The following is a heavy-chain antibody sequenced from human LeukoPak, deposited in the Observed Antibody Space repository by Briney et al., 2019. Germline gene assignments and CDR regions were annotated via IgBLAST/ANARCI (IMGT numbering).Heavy chain of an antibody. D-gene: IGHD2-15*01. Sequence: GGSLRLSCAASGFTFSSYWMHWVRQAPGKGLVWVSRINSDGSSTRHADSVKGRFTISRDNAKNTLYLQMNSLRAEDTAVYYCAGGGSLTPFDYWGQGTLVTVSS. V-gene: IGHV3-74*01. J-gene: IGHJ4*02. CDR3: AGGGSLTPFDY. CDR1: GFTFSSYW. CDR2: INSDGSST.